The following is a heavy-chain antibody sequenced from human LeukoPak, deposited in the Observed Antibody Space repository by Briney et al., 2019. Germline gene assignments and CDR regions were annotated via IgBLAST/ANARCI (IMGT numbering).Heavy chain of an antibody. CDR2: MYSSGST. D-gene: IGHD2-15*01. CDR3: ARVGMGGGGLNGY. Sequence: SQTLSLTCTVSGGSIISGSYYWSWIRQPAGKGLEWIGRMYSSGSTNYNPSLKRRVTISLDTSKNQFSLKLSSVTAADTAVYYCARVGMGGGGLNGYWGQGTLVTVSS. J-gene: IGHJ4*02. CDR1: GGSIISGSYY. V-gene: IGHV4-61*02.